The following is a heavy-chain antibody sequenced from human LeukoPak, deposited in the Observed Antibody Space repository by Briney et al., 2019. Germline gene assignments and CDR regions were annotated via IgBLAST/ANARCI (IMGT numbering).Heavy chain of an antibody. CDR3: ARDRGYCSGGSCYSYYYYYMDV. D-gene: IGHD2-15*01. V-gene: IGHV1-46*01. CDR2: INPSGGST. J-gene: IGHJ6*03. Sequence: ASVKVSCKASGYTFTGYYMHWVRQAPGQGLEWMGIINPSGGSTSYAQKFQGRVTTTRDMSTSTVYMELSSLRSEDTAVYYCARDRGYCSGGSCYSYYYYYMDVWGKGTTVTVSS. CDR1: GYTFTGYY.